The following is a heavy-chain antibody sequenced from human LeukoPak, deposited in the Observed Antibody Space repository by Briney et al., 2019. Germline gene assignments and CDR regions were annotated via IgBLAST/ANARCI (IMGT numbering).Heavy chain of an antibody. Sequence: GASVKVSCKASGYTFTSYGISWVRQAPGQGLEWMGWISAYNGNTNYAQKLQGRVTMTTDTSTSTAYMELRSLRSDDTAVYYCARPGKGDILTSGGNWFDPWGQGTLVTVSS. J-gene: IGHJ5*02. CDR3: ARPGKGDILTSGGNWFDP. V-gene: IGHV1-18*01. D-gene: IGHD3-9*01. CDR2: ISAYNGNT. CDR1: GYTFTSYG.